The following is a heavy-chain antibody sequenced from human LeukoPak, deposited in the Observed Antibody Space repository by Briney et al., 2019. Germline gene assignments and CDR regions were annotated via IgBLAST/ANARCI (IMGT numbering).Heavy chain of an antibody. CDR2: INPSGGST. V-gene: IGHV1-46*01. CDR1: GYTFTSFY. D-gene: IGHD6-6*01. Sequence: ASVKVSCKASGYTFTSFYMQWVRQAPGQGLEWMGIINPSGGSTNYAQKFQGRVSMTRDTSISTAYMELSRLRSDDTAVYYCARGASSSSGYYYYMDVWGKGTTVTVSS. J-gene: IGHJ6*03. CDR3: ARGASSSSGYYYYMDV.